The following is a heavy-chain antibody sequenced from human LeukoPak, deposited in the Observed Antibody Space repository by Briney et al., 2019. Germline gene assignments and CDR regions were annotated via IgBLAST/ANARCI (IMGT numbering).Heavy chain of an antibody. Sequence: ASVKVSCKASGYTFTSYGISWVRQAPGQGLEWMGWISAYNGNTNYAQKLQGRVTMTTDTSTSTAYMELRSLRSDDTAVYYCARYFSVAADYYFDYWGQRTLVTVSS. CDR1: GYTFTSYG. CDR2: ISAYNGNT. J-gene: IGHJ4*02. D-gene: IGHD6-19*01. CDR3: ARYFSVAADYYFDY. V-gene: IGHV1-18*01.